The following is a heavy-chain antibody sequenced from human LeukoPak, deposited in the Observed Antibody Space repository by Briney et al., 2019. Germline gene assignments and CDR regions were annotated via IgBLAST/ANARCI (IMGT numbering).Heavy chain of an antibody. Sequence: GGSLRLSCAASGFTFSSYAMSWVRQAPGKGLEWVSAISGSGGSTYYADSVKGRFTISRDNAKNSLYLQMNSLRAEDTAVYYCARDGGLIAAAGPFDYWGQGTLVTVSS. CDR1: GFTFSSYA. V-gene: IGHV3-23*01. D-gene: IGHD6-13*01. CDR2: ISGSGGST. J-gene: IGHJ4*02. CDR3: ARDGGLIAAAGPFDY.